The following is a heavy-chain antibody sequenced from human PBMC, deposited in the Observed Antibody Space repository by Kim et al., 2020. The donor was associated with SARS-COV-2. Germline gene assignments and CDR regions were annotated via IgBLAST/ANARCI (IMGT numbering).Heavy chain of an antibody. Sequence: GGSLRLSCAASGFTFSSYAMSWVRPAPGKGLEWVSAISGSGGSTYYAASVKGRFTISSDNTKNTLYLQMNSLRAEDTDVYYCAKARGSGAKYYYYGMDVWGQGTTVTVSS. CDR3: AKARGSGAKYYYYGMDV. CDR2: ISGSGGST. V-gene: IGHV3-23*01. J-gene: IGHJ6*02. D-gene: IGHD2-15*01. CDR1: GFTFSSYA.